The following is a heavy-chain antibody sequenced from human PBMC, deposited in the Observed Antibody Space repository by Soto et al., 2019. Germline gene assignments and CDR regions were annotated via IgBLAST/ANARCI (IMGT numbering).Heavy chain of an antibody. CDR2: ISHDTYNS. CDR1: GFTFSSFA. Sequence: QVDLVESGGGVVQPGRSLRLSCAAFGFTFSSFAMHWVRQAPGKGLEWVAVISHDTYNSYYADSVKGRFTISRDNSKNTLYLQMTSLRHDDTAIYYCARAPTSRFDYWGQGTLVTVSS. V-gene: IGHV3-30-3*01. J-gene: IGHJ4*02. CDR3: ARAPTSRFDY.